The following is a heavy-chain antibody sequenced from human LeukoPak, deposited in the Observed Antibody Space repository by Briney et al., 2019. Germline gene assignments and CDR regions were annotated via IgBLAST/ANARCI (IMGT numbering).Heavy chain of an antibody. CDR3: ARGPIRTTVTTAYYFDY. J-gene: IGHJ4*02. Sequence: GASVKVSCKACGYLFTRYDINWVRQATGQGLEWMGWMNPNSGNTGYAQKFQGRVTITRNTSISTAYMELSSLRSEDTAVYYCARGPIRTTVTTAYYFDYWGQGTLVTVSP. CDR1: GYLFTRYD. V-gene: IGHV1-8*03. CDR2: MNPNSGNT. D-gene: IGHD4-11*01.